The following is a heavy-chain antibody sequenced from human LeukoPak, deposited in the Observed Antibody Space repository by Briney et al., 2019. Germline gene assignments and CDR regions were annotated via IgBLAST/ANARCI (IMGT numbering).Heavy chain of an antibody. D-gene: IGHD3-22*01. CDR3: AIMHGYYDGSGYWVQ. CDR2: ISSSGGTT. CDR1: GFTFSSYA. Sequence: PGGSLRLSCAASGFTFSSYAMNWVRQAPGKGLEWVSVISSSGGTTYYSDSVKGRFIISRDNSKNTLYLQMNSLRDEDTALYYCAIMHGYYDGSGYWVQWGQGTLVTVSS. V-gene: IGHV3-23*01. J-gene: IGHJ1*01.